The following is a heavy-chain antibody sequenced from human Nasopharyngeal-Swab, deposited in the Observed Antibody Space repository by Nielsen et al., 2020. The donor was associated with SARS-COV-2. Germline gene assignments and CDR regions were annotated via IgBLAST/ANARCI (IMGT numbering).Heavy chain of an antibody. J-gene: IGHJ6*02. Sequence: GGLRLSGAASGFTFSSYSMNWVRQAPGKGLEWVSSISSSSSYIYYADSVKGRFTISRDNAKNSLYLQMNSLRAEDTAVYYCARNQLLGSYYYYGMDVWGQGTTVTVSS. CDR1: GFTFSSYS. D-gene: IGHD2-2*01. CDR2: ISSSSSYI. V-gene: IGHV3-21*01. CDR3: ARNQLLGSYYYYGMDV.